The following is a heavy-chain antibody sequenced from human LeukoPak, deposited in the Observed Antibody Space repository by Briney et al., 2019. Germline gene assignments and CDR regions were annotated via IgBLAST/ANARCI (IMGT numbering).Heavy chain of an antibody. CDR2: IYPGDSDT. V-gene: IGHV5-51*01. Sequence: GESLKISCKGSGYSFTSYWIGWVRQLPGKGLEWMGIIYPGDSDTRYSPSFQGQVTISADKSISTAYLQWSSLKASDTAMYYCARRSPHANDYGDYLDYWGQGTLVTVSS. D-gene: IGHD4-17*01. J-gene: IGHJ4*02. CDR1: GYSFTSYW. CDR3: ARRSPHANDYGDYLDY.